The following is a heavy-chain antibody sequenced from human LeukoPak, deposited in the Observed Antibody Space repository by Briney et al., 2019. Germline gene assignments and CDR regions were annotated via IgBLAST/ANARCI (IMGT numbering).Heavy chain of an antibody. J-gene: IGHJ6*02. Sequence: ASVKVSCKASGYTFTGYYMHWVRQAPGQGLEWMGWISAYNGNTNYAQKLQGRVTMTTDTSTSTAYMELRSLRSDDTAVYYCARASVVPRGYYYYGMDVWGQGTTVTVSS. D-gene: IGHD2-2*01. CDR1: GYTFTGYY. CDR2: ISAYNGNT. CDR3: ARASVVPRGYYYYGMDV. V-gene: IGHV1-18*04.